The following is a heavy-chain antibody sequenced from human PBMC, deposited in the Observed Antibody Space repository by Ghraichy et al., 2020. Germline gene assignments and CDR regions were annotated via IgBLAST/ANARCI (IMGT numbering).Heavy chain of an antibody. CDR2: IYYSGST. CDR3: ASAGVVVPVAVQGDPIS. Sequence: SETLSLTCSVSGASLSSGGYWWTWIRQRPGQGLEWIGNIYYSGSTYYNPSLESRSTISIDTSRNLFSLKLTSVTPADTAVYYCASAGVVVPVAVQGDPISWGQGTLVTVSS. D-gene: IGHD2-2*01. CDR1: GASLSSGGYW. V-gene: IGHV4-31*03. J-gene: IGHJ4*02.